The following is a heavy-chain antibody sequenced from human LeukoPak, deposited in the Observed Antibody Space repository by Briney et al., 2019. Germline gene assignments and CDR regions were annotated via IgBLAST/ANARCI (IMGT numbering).Heavy chain of an antibody. Sequence: ASVKVSCKASGYTFTIYDINWVRQASGQGLEWVGWMNPNSGGTVYAQKFQGRVTMTRDTSIGTLYMELNSLGSEDTAVYYCARGAIFGVTPRGYGMDVWGQGTTVTVSS. CDR2: MNPNSGGT. V-gene: IGHV1-8*01. J-gene: IGHJ6*02. CDR1: GYTFTIYD. CDR3: ARGAIFGVTPRGYGMDV. D-gene: IGHD3-3*01.